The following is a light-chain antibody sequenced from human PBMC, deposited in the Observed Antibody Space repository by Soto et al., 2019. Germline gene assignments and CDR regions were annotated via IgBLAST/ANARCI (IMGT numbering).Light chain of an antibody. V-gene: IGLV2-8*01. CDR2: EVT. CDR1: GSDIGRYNF. Sequence: QSALTQPPSASGSLGQSVTISCTGTGSDIGRYNFVSWYQQHPGKAPKLMIYEVTTRPSGVPDRFSASKSGNTASLTVSGLQAEDEAHYYCSSFAGNNNVKFGGGTKVTVL. J-gene: IGLJ2*01. CDR3: SSFAGNNNVK.